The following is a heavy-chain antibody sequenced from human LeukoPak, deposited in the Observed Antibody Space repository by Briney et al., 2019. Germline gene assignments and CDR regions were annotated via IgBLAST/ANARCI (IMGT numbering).Heavy chain of an antibody. CDR3: AKDFGEQLELRLFDY. J-gene: IGHJ4*02. CDR1: GFTFSSYG. V-gene: IGHV3-30*18. CDR2: ISYDGSNK. D-gene: IGHD1-7*01. Sequence: GGSLRLSCAASGFTFSSYGVHWVRQAPGKGLEWVAVISYDGSNKYYADSVKGRFTISRDNSKNTLYLQMNSLRAEDTAVYYCAKDFGEQLELRLFDYWGQGTLVTVSS.